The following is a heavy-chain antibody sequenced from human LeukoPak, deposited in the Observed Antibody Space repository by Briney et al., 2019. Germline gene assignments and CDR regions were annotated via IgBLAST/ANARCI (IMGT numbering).Heavy chain of an antibody. J-gene: IGHJ4*02. CDR3: ARGGWFGELLFDY. CDR1: GFTFSSYA. CDR2: INWNGGST. D-gene: IGHD3-10*01. Sequence: GGSLRLSCAASGFTFSSYAMIWVRQAPGKGLEWVSGINWNGGSTGYADSVKGRFTISRDNAKNSLYLQMNSLRAEDTALYYCARGGWFGELLFDYWGQGTLVTVSS. V-gene: IGHV3-20*04.